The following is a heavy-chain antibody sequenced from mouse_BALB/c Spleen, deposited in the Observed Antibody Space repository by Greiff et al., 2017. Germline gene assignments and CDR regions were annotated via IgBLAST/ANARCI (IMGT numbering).Heavy chain of an antibody. CDR1: GYTFTSYW. CDR2: INPSNGRT. D-gene: IGHD2-13*01. J-gene: IGHJ4*01. Sequence: QVQLQQSGAELVKPGASVKLSCKASGYTFTSYWMHWVKQRPGQGLEWIGEINPSNGRTNYNEKFKSKATLTVDKSSSTAYMQLSSLTSEDSAVYYCASGDYSGYAMDYWGQGTSVTVSS. V-gene: IGHV1S81*02. CDR3: ASGDYSGYAMDY.